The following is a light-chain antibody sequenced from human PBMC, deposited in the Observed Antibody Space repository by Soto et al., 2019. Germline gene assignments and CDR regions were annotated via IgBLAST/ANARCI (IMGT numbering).Light chain of an antibody. J-gene: IGKJ5*01. CDR1: QSVSASH. V-gene: IGKV3-20*01. CDR2: AAS. CDR3: QHYGWSPPIT. Sequence: EVVLTQSPGTLSLSPGERATLSCRASQSVSASHVVWYQQKPGQAPSLLIYAASSRATGIPDRFSGSASGTDFTLTISRLEPEDFAVYYRQHYGWSPPITFGPGTRLEIK.